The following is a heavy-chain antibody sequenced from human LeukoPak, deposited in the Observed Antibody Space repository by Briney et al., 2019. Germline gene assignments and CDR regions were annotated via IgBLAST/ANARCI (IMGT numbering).Heavy chain of an antibody. CDR2: IYYSGST. CDR1: GGSISSYY. D-gene: IGHD2-2*03. J-gene: IGHJ4*02. CDR3: ARSLDGYCSSTSCTMFDY. Sequence: TSETLSLTCTVSGGSISSYYWSWIRQPPGKGLEWIGYIYYSGSTNYNPFLKSRVTISVDTSKNQFSLKLSSVTAADTAVYYCARSLDGYCSSTSCTMFDYWGQGTLVTVSS. V-gene: IGHV4-59*01.